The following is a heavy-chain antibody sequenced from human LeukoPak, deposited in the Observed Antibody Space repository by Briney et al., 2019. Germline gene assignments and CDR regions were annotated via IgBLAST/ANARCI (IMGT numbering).Heavy chain of an antibody. J-gene: IGHJ4*02. V-gene: IGHV3-48*01. D-gene: IGHD2-15*01. CDR3: AKEGREQYCSGGSCYSFPIDY. CDR2: ISSSRSTI. Sequence: GGSLRLSCAASGFTFSSYSMNWVRQAPGKGLEWVSFISSSRSTIYYADSVKGRFTISRDNSKNTLYLQMNSLRAEDTAVYYCAKEGREQYCSGGSCYSFPIDYWGQGTLVTVSS. CDR1: GFTFSSYS.